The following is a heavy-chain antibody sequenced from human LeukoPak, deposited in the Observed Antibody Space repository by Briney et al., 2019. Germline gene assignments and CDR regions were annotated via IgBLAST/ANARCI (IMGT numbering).Heavy chain of an antibody. CDR2: ISGSGGST. J-gene: IGHJ4*02. Sequence: PGGSLRLSCAASGFTFSSYAMSWVRQAPVKGLEWVSAISGSGGSTYYADSVKGRFTISRDNSKNTLYLQMNSLRAEDTAVYYCAKGSLGSVWGSYCDYWGQGTLVTVSS. V-gene: IGHV3-23*01. CDR1: GFTFSSYA. D-gene: IGHD3-16*01. CDR3: AKGSLGSVWGSYCDY.